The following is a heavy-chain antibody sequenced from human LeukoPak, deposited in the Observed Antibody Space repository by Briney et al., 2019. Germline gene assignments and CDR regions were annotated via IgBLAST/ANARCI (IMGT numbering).Heavy chain of an antibody. D-gene: IGHD3-3*01. CDR3: TSTYYDFWSGEH. CDR2: IRSKAYGGTT. J-gene: IGHJ4*02. Sequence: PGRSLRLSCTASGFTFGVYAMSWVRQAPGKGLEWVGFIRSKAYGGTTEYAASVKGRFTISRDDSKSIAYLQMNSLKTEDTAVYYCTSTYYDFWSGEHWGQGTLVTVSS. CDR1: GFTFGVYA. V-gene: IGHV3-49*04.